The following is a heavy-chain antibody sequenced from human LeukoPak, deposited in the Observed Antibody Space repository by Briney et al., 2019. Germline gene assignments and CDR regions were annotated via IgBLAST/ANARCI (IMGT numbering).Heavy chain of an antibody. CDR2: IGTAGDT. Sequence: PGGSLRLSCAASGFTFSSYDMHWVPQAPGKGVEWVSAIGTAGDTYYPGSVKGRFTISRDNAKNTLYLQMNSLRAEDTAVYYCARRADYDSSGNNFDYWGQGTLVTVSS. CDR3: ARRADYDSSGNNFDY. CDR1: GFTFSSYD. D-gene: IGHD3-22*01. J-gene: IGHJ4*02. V-gene: IGHV3-13*01.